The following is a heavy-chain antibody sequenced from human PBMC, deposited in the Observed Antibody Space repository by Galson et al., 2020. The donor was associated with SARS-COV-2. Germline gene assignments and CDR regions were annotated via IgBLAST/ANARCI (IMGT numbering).Heavy chain of an antibody. V-gene: IGHV4-31*03. CDR3: ARGRWLRGEFDY. D-gene: IGHD5-12*01. CDR2: IYYSGST. J-gene: IGHJ4*02. Sequence: TLSLTCTVSGGSISSGGYYWSWIRQHPGKGLEWIGYIYYSGSTYYNPSLKSRVTISVDTSKNQFSLKLSSVTAADTAVYYCARGRWLRGEFDYWGQGTLVTVSS. CDR1: GGSISSGGYY.